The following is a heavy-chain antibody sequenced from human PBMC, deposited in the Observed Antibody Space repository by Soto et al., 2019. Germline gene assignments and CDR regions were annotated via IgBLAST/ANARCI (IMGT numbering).Heavy chain of an antibody. D-gene: IGHD2-15*01. CDR2: INAGNGNT. J-gene: IGHJ4*02. CDR3: ARGYCSGGTCYASDY. CDR1: GYTFTTYA. V-gene: IGHV1-3*01. Sequence: ASVKVSCKASGYTFTTYAMHWVRQAPGQRLEWMGWINAGNGNTKYSQKFQGRVTITRDTSASTAYMELSSLRSEDTAVYYCARGYCSGGTCYASDYWGQGTLVTVSS.